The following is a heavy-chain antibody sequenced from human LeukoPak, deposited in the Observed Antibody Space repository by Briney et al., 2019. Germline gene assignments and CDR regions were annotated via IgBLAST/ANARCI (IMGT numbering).Heavy chain of an antibody. CDR1: GVPIGGYW. Sequence: GSLRLSCGASGVPIGGYWMSWIRQPAGKGLEWIGRIYTSGSTNYNPSLKSRVTMSVDTSKNQFSLKLSSVTAADTAVYYCARDWYSSGWTFDYWGQGTLVTVSS. V-gene: IGHV4-4*07. CDR2: IYTSGST. D-gene: IGHD6-19*01. J-gene: IGHJ4*02. CDR3: ARDWYSSGWTFDY.